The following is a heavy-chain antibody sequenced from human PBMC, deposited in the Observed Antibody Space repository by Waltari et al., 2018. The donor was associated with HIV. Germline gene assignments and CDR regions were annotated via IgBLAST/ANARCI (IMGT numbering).Heavy chain of an antibody. CDR1: GGSIKSSMW. CDR2: IHHSGNV. D-gene: IGHD4-17*01. V-gene: IGHV4-4*02. CDR3: ARLRDYGDYGHYDF. Sequence: QVQLQESGPGLVRPSGTLFLPCGVTGGSIKSSMWWSWVRQPPGQGLEWFGDIHHSGNVNYNLSLKSRVTFSVDRSKNHFSLNLTSVTTADTATYFCARLRDYGDYGHYDFWGRGTLVVVSP. J-gene: IGHJ4*02.